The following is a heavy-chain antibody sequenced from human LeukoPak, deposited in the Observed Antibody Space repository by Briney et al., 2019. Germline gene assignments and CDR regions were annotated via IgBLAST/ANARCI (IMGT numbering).Heavy chain of an antibody. CDR2: MRPHTGDS. CDR3: ATVRYPYYFDY. J-gene: IGHJ4*02. Sequence: GASVKVSCKASGYTFTHYDIHWVRQATGQGLEWVGWMRPHTGDSVYAQRFQGRVTMTVDTSTSTAYLEVSSLRYDDTAVYYCATVRYPYYFDYWGQGTLVTVSS. V-gene: IGHV1-8*01. D-gene: IGHD3-16*02. CDR1: GYTFTHYD.